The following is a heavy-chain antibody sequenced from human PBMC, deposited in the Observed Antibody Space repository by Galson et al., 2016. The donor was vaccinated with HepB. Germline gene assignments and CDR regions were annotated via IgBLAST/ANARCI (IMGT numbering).Heavy chain of an antibody. V-gene: IGHV1-2*04. CDR2: INPNSGGT. Sequence: SVKVSCKASGYTFTGYYIHWVRQAPGQGLEWMGWINPNSGGTKYTQKFQGWVTMTRDTSISTAYMELSRLTSDDTAVYYCARTYRGYTDHSWVVDVWGPGTTGTVSS. D-gene: IGHD4-11*01. CDR1: GYTFTGYY. J-gene: IGHJ6*02. CDR3: ARTYRGYTDHSWVVDV.